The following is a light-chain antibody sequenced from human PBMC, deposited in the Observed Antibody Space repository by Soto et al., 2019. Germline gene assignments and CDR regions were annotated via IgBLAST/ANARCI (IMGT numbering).Light chain of an antibody. CDR3: QQHGSSPRT. CDR2: GAS. Sequence: EIVLTQSPGTLSLSPGERATLSCRASERVSSTFLAWYQQKPGQAPRLLIYGASSRAPGIPDRFSASRSGTDFTLTIRRLEPEDFAVYYCQQHGSSPRTFGGGTKVEI. CDR1: ERVSSTF. J-gene: IGKJ4*01. V-gene: IGKV3-20*01.